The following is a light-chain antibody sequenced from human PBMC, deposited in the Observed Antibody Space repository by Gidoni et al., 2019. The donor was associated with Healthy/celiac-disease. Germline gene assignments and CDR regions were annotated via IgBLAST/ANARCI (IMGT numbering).Light chain of an antibody. Sequence: EIVLTQSPANLSLSPGERATLSCRASQSVSSYLAWYQQKPGQAPRLLIYDASNRATGIPARFSGSGSGTDFTLTISSLEPEDFAVYYCKHRSNWLTFGGXTKVEIK. CDR1: QSVSSY. V-gene: IGKV3-11*01. CDR3: KHRSNWLT. J-gene: IGKJ4*01. CDR2: DAS.